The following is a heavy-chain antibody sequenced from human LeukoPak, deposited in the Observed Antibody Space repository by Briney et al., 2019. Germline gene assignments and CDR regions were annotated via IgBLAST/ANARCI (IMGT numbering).Heavy chain of an antibody. Sequence: GSSVKVSCKASGGTFSSYAISWVRQAPGQGLEWMGGIIPIFGTANYAQKFQGRVTMTTDTSTSTAYMELRSLRSDDTAMYYCARVDSGSYYGHDYWGQGTLVTVTS. J-gene: IGHJ4*02. CDR3: ARVDSGSYYGHDY. D-gene: IGHD1-26*01. V-gene: IGHV1-69*05. CDR1: GGTFSSYA. CDR2: IIPIFGTA.